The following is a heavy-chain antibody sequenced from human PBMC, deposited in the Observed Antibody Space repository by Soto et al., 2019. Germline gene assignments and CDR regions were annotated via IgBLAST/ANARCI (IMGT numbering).Heavy chain of an antibody. Sequence: EVQLLESGGGLVQPGGSLRLSCAASGFTFSSFAMSWVRQAPGKGLEWVSAISGGSGSTYYADSVKGRFTISRDNSKNALYLQMNSLRAEDTAVYHCAKKAAIRLIRGGWIDYWGQGTLVTVSS. V-gene: IGHV3-23*01. CDR2: ISGGSGST. CDR1: GFTFSSFA. CDR3: AKKAAIRLIRGGWIDY. J-gene: IGHJ4*02. D-gene: IGHD3-10*01.